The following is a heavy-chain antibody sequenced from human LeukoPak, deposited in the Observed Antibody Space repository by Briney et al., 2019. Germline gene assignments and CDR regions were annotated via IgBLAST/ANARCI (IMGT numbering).Heavy chain of an antibody. J-gene: IGHJ4*02. CDR1: GFTFNNYA. CDR2: ISGSGDST. V-gene: IGHV3-23*01. CDR3: VKGCSYTGCYTSEN. Sequence: GGSLGLSCAASGFTFNNYAMSWVRQAPGKGLEWVSTISGSGDSTHYADSVKGRFTISRDNSKNTLYMQMNSLRVEDTAVYYCVKGCSYTGCYTSENWGQGTLVTVSS. D-gene: IGHD2-15*01.